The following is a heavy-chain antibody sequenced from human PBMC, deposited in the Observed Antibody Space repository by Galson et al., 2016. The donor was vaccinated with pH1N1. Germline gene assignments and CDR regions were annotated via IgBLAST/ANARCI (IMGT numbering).Heavy chain of an antibody. CDR3: ATETGSSGMDV. CDR1: GGTLSRHT. D-gene: IGHD3-10*01. J-gene: IGHJ6*02. Sequence: SVKVSCKASGGTLSRHTISWVRQAPGQGLEWMGRILPIVGITNYARELQGRVTIIADRFTSTVSMELSGLTSDDTAVYYCATETGSSGMDVWDQGTTVTVSS. CDR2: ILPIVGIT. V-gene: IGHV1-69*02.